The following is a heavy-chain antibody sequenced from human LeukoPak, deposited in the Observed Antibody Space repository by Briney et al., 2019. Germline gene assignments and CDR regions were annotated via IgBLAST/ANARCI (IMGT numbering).Heavy chain of an antibody. CDR3: ATERYSSGLGAFDI. J-gene: IGHJ3*02. CDR2: FDPEDGET. V-gene: IGHV1-24*01. Sequence: ASVKVSCKVSGYXXXELSMHWVRQAPGXXXXXXGGFDPEDGETIYAQKFQGRVTMTEDTSTDTAYMELSSLRSEDTAVYYCATERYSSGLGAFDIWGQGTMVTVSS. D-gene: IGHD6-19*01. CDR1: GYXXXELS.